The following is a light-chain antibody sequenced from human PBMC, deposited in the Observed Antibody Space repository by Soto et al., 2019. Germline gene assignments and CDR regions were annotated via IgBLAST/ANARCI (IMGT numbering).Light chain of an antibody. CDR1: QSVRNGY. V-gene: IGKV3-20*01. CDR2: DAS. CDR3: QQYGSSGT. Sequence: EIVMTQSPGTLPLSPGETATHSCRASQSVRNGYLAWYQQKVGQAPRLLIYDASSRATGIPDRFSGSGSGTDFTLTISRLEPEDFAVYYCQQYGSSGTFGQGTKVDIK. J-gene: IGKJ1*01.